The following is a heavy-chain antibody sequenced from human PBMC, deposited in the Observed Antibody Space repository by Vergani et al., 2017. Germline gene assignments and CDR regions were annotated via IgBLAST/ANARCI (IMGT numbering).Heavy chain of an antibody. J-gene: IGHJ4*02. Sequence: EVQLVESGGGLVQPGGSLRLSCAASGFPFSSYWMSWVRQAPGKGLEWVANIKKDGSEKFYVDSVKGRFTISRDNAKNSLYLQMNSLRAEDKAVYYCARGAYGDYVFDYWGQGTLVTVSS. CDR2: IKKDGSEK. CDR3: ARGAYGDYVFDY. D-gene: IGHD4-17*01. V-gene: IGHV3-7*01. CDR1: GFPFSSYW.